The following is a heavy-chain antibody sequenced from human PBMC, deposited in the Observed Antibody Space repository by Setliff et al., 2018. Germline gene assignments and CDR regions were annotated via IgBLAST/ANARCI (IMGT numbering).Heavy chain of an antibody. V-gene: IGHV1-18*01. CDR2: ISPYTGNT. CDR3: ERLVRYCSTTSCQRTSGDDF. J-gene: IGHJ4*02. D-gene: IGHD2-2*01. CDR1: GYTFTDYG. Sequence: ASVKVSCKASGYTFTDYGISWVRQAPGQGLEWMGWISPYTGNTFYAPQFQGRVITITDTSAKTAYMDLRSLRSDDTAVYYCERLVRYCSTTSCQRTSGDDFWGLGTLVTSPQ.